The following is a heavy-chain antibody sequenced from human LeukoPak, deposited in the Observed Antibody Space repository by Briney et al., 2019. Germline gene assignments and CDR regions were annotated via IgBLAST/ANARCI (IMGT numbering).Heavy chain of an antibody. CDR1: GGSISSSSYY. D-gene: IGHD3-10*01. V-gene: IGHV4-39*01. Sequence: SETLSLTCTVSGGSISSSSYYWGWIRQPPGKGLEWIGSINYSGSTYYNPSLKSRVTISVDTSKNQFSLKLSSVTAADTAVYYCARYVVYGSGKYYFDYWGQGTLVTVSS. J-gene: IGHJ4*02. CDR2: INYSGST. CDR3: ARYVVYGSGKYYFDY.